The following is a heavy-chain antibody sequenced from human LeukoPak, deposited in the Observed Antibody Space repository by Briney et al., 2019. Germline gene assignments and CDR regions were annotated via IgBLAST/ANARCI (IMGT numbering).Heavy chain of an antibody. V-gene: IGHV3-74*01. CDR2: INTDGSSA. CDR1: GFTFSGYW. D-gene: IGHD2-2*01. Sequence: LPGGSLRLSCAASGFTFSGYWMHWVRQGPGKGLVWVSRINTDGSSASYADSVKGRFTISRDNAKNTLYLQMNSLRAEDTAVYYCARDYCSSTSCYPDYWGQGTLVTVSS. J-gene: IGHJ4*02. CDR3: ARDYCSSTSCYPDY.